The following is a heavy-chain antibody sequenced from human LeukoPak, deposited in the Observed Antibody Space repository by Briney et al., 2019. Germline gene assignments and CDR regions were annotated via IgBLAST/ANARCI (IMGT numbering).Heavy chain of an antibody. V-gene: IGHV3-33*01. D-gene: IGHD4-17*01. Sequence: HPGGSLRLSCAASGFTFSSYGMPWVRQAPGKGLEWVAVIWYDGSNKYYADSVKGRFTISRDNAKNSLFLQMNSLRAEDTALYYCARDRDNYGEVDYWGQGTLVTVSS. CDR3: ARDRDNYGEVDY. CDR2: IWYDGSNK. CDR1: GFTFSSYG. J-gene: IGHJ4*02.